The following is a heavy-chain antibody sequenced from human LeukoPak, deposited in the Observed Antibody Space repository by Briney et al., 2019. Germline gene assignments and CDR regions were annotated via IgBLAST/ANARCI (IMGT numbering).Heavy chain of an antibody. CDR2: IYYSGSS. CDR3: ARHDAGREYFAWLLYTVVFDP. V-gene: IGHV4-59*08. J-gene: IGHJ5*02. Sequence: SETLSLTCTVSGGTISSYYWSWIRQPPGKGLEWIGYIYYSGSSNYNPPPQSRVNISVDTSKNQFSLQLSSVTAAATAVYYCARHDAGREYFAWLLYTVVFDPWGQGTLVTVSS. D-gene: IGHD3-9*01. CDR1: GGTISSYY.